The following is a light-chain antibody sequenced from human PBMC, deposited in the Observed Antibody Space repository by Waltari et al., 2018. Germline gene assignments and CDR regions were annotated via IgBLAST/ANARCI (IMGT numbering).Light chain of an antibody. J-gene: IGKJ3*01. Sequence: DIVMTQSPDSLAVSLGERATFYCKYSQSVLYSSNNKNYLAWYQQQPGQPPNLLISWASTRESGVPDRFSGSGSGTDFTLTISSLQAEDVAVYYCQQYYSPPFTFGPGTKVGIK. V-gene: IGKV4-1*01. CDR2: WAS. CDR1: QSVLYSSNNKNY. CDR3: QQYYSPPFT.